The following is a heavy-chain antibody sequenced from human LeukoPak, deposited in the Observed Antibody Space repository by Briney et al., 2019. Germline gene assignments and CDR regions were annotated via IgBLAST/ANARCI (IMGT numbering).Heavy chain of an antibody. CDR3: AKTQGYSGYDSEFVK. J-gene: IGHJ4*02. V-gene: IGHV3-30-3*02. Sequence: GRSLRLSCAASGFTFSSYAMHWVRQAPGKGLEWLAIISYDGSNKYYADSVKGRFTISRDNSKNTLYLQMNSLRAEDTAVYFCAKTQGYSGYDSEFVKWGQGTLVSVSS. CDR2: ISYDGSNK. CDR1: GFTFSSYA. D-gene: IGHD5-12*01.